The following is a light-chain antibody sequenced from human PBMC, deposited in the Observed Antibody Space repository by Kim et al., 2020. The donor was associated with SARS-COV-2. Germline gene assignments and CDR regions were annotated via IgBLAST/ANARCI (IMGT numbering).Light chain of an antibody. CDR2: DAS. CDR3: QQYGNSPYT. V-gene: IGKV3-20*01. Sequence: PGERATLSCRASRTVSRNYLAWYQKRPGQSPRLLIYDASTRATGSPDRFSGSWSGTDFTLTISRLEPEDFAVYFCQQYGNSPYTFGQGTKLE. CDR1: RTVSRNY. J-gene: IGKJ2*01.